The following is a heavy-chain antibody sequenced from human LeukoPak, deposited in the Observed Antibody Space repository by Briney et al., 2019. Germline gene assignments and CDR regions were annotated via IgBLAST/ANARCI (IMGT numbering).Heavy chain of an antibody. J-gene: IGHJ3*02. D-gene: IGHD1-26*01. CDR2: IYYSGST. Sequence: SETLSLTCTVSGGSISSSSYYWGWIRQPPGKGLEWIGSIYYSGSTYYNPSLKSRVTISVDTSKNQFSLKLSSVTAADTAVYYCARVRSGSYYVDAFDIWGQGTMVTVSS. CDR3: ARVRSGSYYVDAFDI. CDR1: GGSISSSSYY. V-gene: IGHV4-39*01.